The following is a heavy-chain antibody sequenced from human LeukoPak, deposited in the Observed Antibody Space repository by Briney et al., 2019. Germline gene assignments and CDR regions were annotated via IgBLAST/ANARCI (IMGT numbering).Heavy chain of an antibody. D-gene: IGHD3-22*01. J-gene: IGHJ4*02. CDR2: ISSSSSYI. CDR3: ARESYYYDSSGYYC. V-gene: IGHV3-21*01. CDR1: GFTFSSYS. Sequence: GGALRLSCAASGFTFSSYSMNWVRQAPGKGLEWVSSISSSSSYIYYADSVKGRFTISRENDKNSLYLQMTSLRAEDTAVYYCARESYYYDSSGYYCWGQGTLVTVSS.